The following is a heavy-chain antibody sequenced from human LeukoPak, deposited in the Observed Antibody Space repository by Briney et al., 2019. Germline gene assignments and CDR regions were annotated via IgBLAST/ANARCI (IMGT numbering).Heavy chain of an antibody. J-gene: IGHJ6*02. CDR2: IRSKAYGGTT. CDR3: TRDSPPLWFGELSRTYYYGMDV. D-gene: IGHD3-10*01. V-gene: IGHV3-49*03. Sequence: GRSLRLSCAASGFTFSSYAKHWFRQAPGKGLEWVGFIRSKAYGGTTEYAASVKGRFTISRDDSKSIAYLQMNSLKTEDTAVYYCTRDSPPLWFGELSRTYYYGMDVWGQGTTVTVSS. CDR1: GFTFSSYA.